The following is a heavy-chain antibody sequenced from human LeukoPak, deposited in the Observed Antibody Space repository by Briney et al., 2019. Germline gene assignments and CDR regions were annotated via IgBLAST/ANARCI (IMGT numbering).Heavy chain of an antibody. J-gene: IGHJ4*02. CDR3: ARGSGNSFDY. CDR2: ISSSAM. D-gene: IGHD3-10*01. Sequence: GGALRLSCAASGFTFSSYSMSWVRQAPGKGLEWVSYISSSAMYYADSMKGRFTISRDNAKNSLYLQMNNLRDEDTAVYYCARGSGNSFDYWGQGALVTVSS. CDR1: GFTFSSYS. V-gene: IGHV3-48*02.